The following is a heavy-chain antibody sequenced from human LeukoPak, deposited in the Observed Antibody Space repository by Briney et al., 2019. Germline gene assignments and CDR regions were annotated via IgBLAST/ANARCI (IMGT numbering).Heavy chain of an antibody. CDR1: GGSISSSSYY. D-gene: IGHD6-19*01. J-gene: IGHJ4*02. V-gene: IGHV4-39*07. CDR3: ARGATVAGIDY. Sequence: SETLSLTCTVSGGSISSSSYYWGWIRQPPGKGLEWIGSIYYSGSTNYNPSLKSRVTISVDTSKNQFSLKLSSVTAADTAVYYCARGATVAGIDYWGQGTLVTVSS. CDR2: IYYSGST.